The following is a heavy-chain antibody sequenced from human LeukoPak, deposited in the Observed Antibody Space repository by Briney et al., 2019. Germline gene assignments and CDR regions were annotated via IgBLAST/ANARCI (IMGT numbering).Heavy chain of an antibody. CDR1: GGTFSSYA. Sequence: ASVKVSCKASGGTFSSYAISWVRQAPGQGLEWMGRIIPILGIANYAQKFQGRVTMTRDTSTSTVFMELSSLRSEDTAVYFCARGPPGRVYDSSKRGLFDPWGQGTLVTVSS. J-gene: IGHJ5*02. D-gene: IGHD3-22*01. V-gene: IGHV1-69*04. CDR2: IIPILGIA. CDR3: ARGPPGRVYDSSKRGLFDP.